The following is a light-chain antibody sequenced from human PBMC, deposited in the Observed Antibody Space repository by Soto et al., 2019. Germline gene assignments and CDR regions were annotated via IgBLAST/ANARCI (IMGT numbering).Light chain of an antibody. Sequence: DIQMTQSPSTLSASVGDRVTITCRASQSITSWLAWYQQKPGKAPKLLMYDASSLHSGVPSRFSGSGSGTEFTLTICSLQPDDFATYYCQQYSAYPWTFGQGTKVDIK. CDR1: QSITSW. J-gene: IGKJ1*01. V-gene: IGKV1-5*01. CDR2: DAS. CDR3: QQYSAYPWT.